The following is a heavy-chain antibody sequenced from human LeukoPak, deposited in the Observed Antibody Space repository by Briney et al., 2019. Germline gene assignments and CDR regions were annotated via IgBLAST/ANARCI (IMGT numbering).Heavy chain of an antibody. V-gene: IGHV3-9*01. Sequence: GGSLRLSCAASGFTFDDYAMHWVRQAPGKGLEWVSGISWNSGSIGYADSVKGRFTISRDNAKNSLYLQMNSLRAEDTALYYCAKGARERYCSGGSCYRYYFDYWGQGTPVTVSS. CDR3: AKGARERYCSGGSCYRYYFDY. CDR2: ISWNSGSI. J-gene: IGHJ4*02. CDR1: GFTFDDYA. D-gene: IGHD2-15*01.